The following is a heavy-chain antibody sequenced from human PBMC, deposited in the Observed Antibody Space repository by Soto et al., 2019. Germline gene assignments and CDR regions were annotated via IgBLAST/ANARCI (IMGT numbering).Heavy chain of an antibody. CDR2: INAGYGNT. V-gene: IGHV1-3*01. J-gene: IGHJ4*02. Sequence: ASVKVSCKASGYTFSSYAMHWVRQAPGQRLEWVGWINAGYGNTKSSQKFQDRVTISRDTSASTAYMELTSLRSEDTAVYYCARDTGDGTFDFWGQGTLVTVSS. D-gene: IGHD7-27*01. CDR1: GYTFSSYA. CDR3: ARDTGDGTFDF.